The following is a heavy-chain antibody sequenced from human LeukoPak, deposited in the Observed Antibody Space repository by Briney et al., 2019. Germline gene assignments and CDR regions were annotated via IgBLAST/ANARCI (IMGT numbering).Heavy chain of an antibody. D-gene: IGHD1-26*01. CDR1: GGSFSGYY. CDR3: ARGDSGSYSDSGIYFDY. J-gene: IGHJ4*02. V-gene: IGHV4-59*01. CDR2: IYYSGST. Sequence: SETLSPTCAVYGGSFSGYYWSWIRQPPGKGLEWIGYIYYSGSTNYNPSLKSRVTISVDTSKNQFSLKLSSVTAADTAVYYCARGDSGSYSDSGIYFDYWGQGTLVTVSS.